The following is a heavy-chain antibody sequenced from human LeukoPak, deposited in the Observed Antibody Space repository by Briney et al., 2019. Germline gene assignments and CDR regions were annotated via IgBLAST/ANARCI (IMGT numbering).Heavy chain of an antibody. V-gene: IGHV4-39*07. J-gene: IGHJ6*02. D-gene: IGHD3-16*02. CDR2: IYYSGST. CDR3: ARGAVVNGLDV. CDR1: VGSITSSSYY. Sequence: PSETLSLTCTVSVGSITSSSYYWGWIRQPPGKGLEWIGSIYYSGSTYYNPSFKSRVTMSVDTSKNQFSLKLSSVTAADTAVYHCARGAVVNGLDVWGQGTTVTVSS.